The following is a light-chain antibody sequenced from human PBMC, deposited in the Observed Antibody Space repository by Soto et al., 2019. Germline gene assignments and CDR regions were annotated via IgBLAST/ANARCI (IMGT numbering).Light chain of an antibody. CDR3: FSYTTSSTLV. CDR1: SSDVGGYNY. J-gene: IGLJ3*02. CDR2: EVS. Sequence: QSALTQPASVSGSPGQSITISCTGTSSDVGGYNYVSWYQQHPAKAPKLMIYEVSNRPSGVSHRFSGTKSGNTASLTISGLQAEDEADYYCFSYTTSSTLVFGGGTKLTVL. V-gene: IGLV2-14*01.